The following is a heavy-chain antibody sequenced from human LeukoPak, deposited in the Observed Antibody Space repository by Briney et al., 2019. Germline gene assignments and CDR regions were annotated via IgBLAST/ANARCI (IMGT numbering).Heavy chain of an antibody. CDR2: ISAYNGNT. CDR3: ARAPIGGYGDPWYFDY. J-gene: IGHJ4*02. CDR1: GYTFTSYG. V-gene: IGHV1-18*01. Sequence: GASVKVSCKASGYTFTSYGISWVRQAPGQGLEWMGWISAYNGNTNYAQKLQGRVTMTTDTSTSTAYMELRSLRSDDTAVYYCARAPIGGYGDPWYFDYWGQGTLVTVSS. D-gene: IGHD4-17*01.